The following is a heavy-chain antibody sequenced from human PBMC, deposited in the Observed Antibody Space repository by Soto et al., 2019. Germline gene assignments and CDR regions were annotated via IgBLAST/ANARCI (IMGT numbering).Heavy chain of an antibody. CDR2: IYYSGSI. J-gene: IGHJ4*02. D-gene: IGHD6-6*01. CDR3: ARYSSSSVFDY. Sequence: SETLSLTCTVSGGSVSSGSYYWSWIRQPPGKGLEWIGYIYYSGSIDYNPSLKSRVTISTDTSKTQFSLTMSSVTAADTAVYYCARYSSSSVFDYWGQGTLVTVSS. V-gene: IGHV4-61*01. CDR1: GGSVSSGSYY.